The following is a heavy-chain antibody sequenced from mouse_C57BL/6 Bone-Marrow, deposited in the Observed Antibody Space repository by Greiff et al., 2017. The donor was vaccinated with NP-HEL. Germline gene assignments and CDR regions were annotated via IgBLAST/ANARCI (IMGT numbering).Heavy chain of an antibody. J-gene: IGHJ3*01. CDR1: GFTFSSYA. CDR3: ARENDPFLLPEAY. CDR2: ISDGGSYT. D-gene: IGHD1-1*01. V-gene: IGHV5-4*01. Sequence: EVHLVESGGGLVKPGGSLKLSCAASGFTFSSYAMSWVRQTPEKRLEWVATISDGGSYTYYPDNVQGRFTISRDNAKNNRYLQMSHLESEDTTMYYEARENDPFLLPEAYWGQGTLVTVSA.